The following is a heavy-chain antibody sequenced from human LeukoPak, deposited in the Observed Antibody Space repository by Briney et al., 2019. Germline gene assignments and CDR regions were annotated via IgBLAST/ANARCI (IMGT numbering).Heavy chain of an antibody. CDR2: IYTSGST. CDR1: GDSISSFY. CDR3: ARHEYYGSGSQHIFDY. V-gene: IGHV4-4*07. J-gene: IGHJ4*02. D-gene: IGHD3-10*01. Sequence: SETLSLTCTVSGDSISSFYWSWIRQPAGKGLQWIGRIYTSGSTNYNPSLKSRVTISVDTSKNQFSLKLNSVTAADTAVYYCARHEYYGSGSQHIFDYWGQGTLVTVSS.